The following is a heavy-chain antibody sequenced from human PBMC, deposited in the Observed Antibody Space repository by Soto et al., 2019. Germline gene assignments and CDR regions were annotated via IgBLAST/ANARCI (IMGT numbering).Heavy chain of an antibody. Sequence: PGGSLRLSCGASGFTFSNYEMNWVRQAPGKGLEWVSYITSSGSTMYYADSVKGRFTISRDNAKNSLYLQMNSLRAEDSAVYYCARDPSEGRVGNWFESWGQGTLVTVSS. CDR3: ARDPSEGRVGNWFES. J-gene: IGHJ5*01. CDR2: ITSSGSTM. V-gene: IGHV3-48*03. D-gene: IGHD2-2*01. CDR1: GFTFSNYE.